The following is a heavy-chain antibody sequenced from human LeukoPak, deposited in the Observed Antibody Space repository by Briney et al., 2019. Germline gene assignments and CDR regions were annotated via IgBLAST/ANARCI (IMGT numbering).Heavy chain of an antibody. CDR2: INPSGGST. D-gene: IGHD2-2*01. CDR1: GYTFTSYY. J-gene: IGHJ6*02. Sequence: ASVKVSCKASGYTFTSYYMHWVRQAPGQGLEWMGIINPSGGSTSYAQKFQGRVTMTRDTSTSTVYMELSSLRSEDTAVYYCAILGYCSSTSCYEVPDYYYGMDVWGQGTTVTVSS. CDR3: AILGYCSSTSCYEVPDYYYGMDV. V-gene: IGHV1-46*01.